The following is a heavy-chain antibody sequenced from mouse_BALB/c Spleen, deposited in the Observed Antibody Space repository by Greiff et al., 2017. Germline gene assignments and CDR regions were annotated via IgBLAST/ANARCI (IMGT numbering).Heavy chain of an antibody. J-gene: IGHJ1*01. D-gene: IGHD1-1*01. CDR1: GFSLTSYD. CDR2: IWTGGGT. CDR3: VRSYGSSWYFDV. V-gene: IGHV2-9-2*01. Sequence: VKLVESGPGLMAPSQSLSITCTVSGFSLTSYDISWIRQPPGKGLEWLGVIWTGGGTNYNSAFMSRLSISKDNSKSQVFLKMNSLQTDDTAIYYCVRSYGSSWYFDVWGAGTTVTVSS.